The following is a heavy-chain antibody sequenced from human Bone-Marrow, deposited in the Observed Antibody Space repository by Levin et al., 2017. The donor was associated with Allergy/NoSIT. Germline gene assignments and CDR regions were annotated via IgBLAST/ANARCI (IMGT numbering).Heavy chain of an antibody. Sequence: GESLKISCAASGFSFSYYWMHWVRQAPGKGLVWVSRIRTDGRDMNYADSVKGRFTISRDNAKNTLYLQMNSLRAEDTAVYYCARDLILGSGSYDYWGQGTLVTVSS. D-gene: IGHD3-10*01. CDR3: ARDLILGSGSYDY. CDR2: IRTDGRDM. CDR1: GFSFSYYW. V-gene: IGHV3-74*01. J-gene: IGHJ4*02.